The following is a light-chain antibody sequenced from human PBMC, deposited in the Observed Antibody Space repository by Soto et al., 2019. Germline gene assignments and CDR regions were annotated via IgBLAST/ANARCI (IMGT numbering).Light chain of an antibody. CDR3: CSYAGSTTLV. CDR2: EVS. V-gene: IGLV2-23*02. Sequence: QSALTQPASVSGSPGQSITISCTGTSSDVGIYNLVSWYQQHPGKAPKLMIYEVSKWPSGVSHRFSGSKSANTASLTISGLQAEDEADYYCCSYAGSTTLVFGGGTKVTVL. J-gene: IGLJ2*01. CDR1: SSDVGIYNL.